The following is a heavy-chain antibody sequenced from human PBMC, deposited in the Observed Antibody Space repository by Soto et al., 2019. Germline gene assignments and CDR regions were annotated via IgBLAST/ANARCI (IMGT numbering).Heavy chain of an antibody. CDR3: AKDSLVAARYYYGMDV. Sequence: WGSLRLSCAASGFTFSSYGMHWVRQAPGKGLEWVAVISYDGSNKYYADSVKGRFTISRDNSKSTLFLQMNSLRAEDTAVYYCAKDSLVAARYYYGMDVWGQGTTVTVSS. CDR1: GFTFSSYG. D-gene: IGHD6-6*01. J-gene: IGHJ6*02. V-gene: IGHV3-30*18. CDR2: ISYDGSNK.